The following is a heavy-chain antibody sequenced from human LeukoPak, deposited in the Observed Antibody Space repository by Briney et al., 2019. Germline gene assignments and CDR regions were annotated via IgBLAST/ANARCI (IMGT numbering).Heavy chain of an antibody. D-gene: IGHD5-12*01. J-gene: IGHJ4*02. CDR3: ARGGGYSGYDFGY. CDR1: GGSISGFY. V-gene: IGHV4-59*01. Sequence: PSETLSLTCTVSGGSISGFYWGWIRQPPGKGLEWIGYIYYSGSTNYNPSLKSRVTISVDTSKNQFSLNLSSVTAADTAVYYCARGGGYSGYDFGYWGQGTLVTVSS. CDR2: IYYSGST.